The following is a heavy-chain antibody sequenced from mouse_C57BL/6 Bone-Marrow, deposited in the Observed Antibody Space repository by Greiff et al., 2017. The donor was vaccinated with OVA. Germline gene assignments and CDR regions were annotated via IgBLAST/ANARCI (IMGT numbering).Heavy chain of an antibody. D-gene: IGHD4-1*02. V-gene: IGHV1-64*01. J-gene: IGHJ3*01. CDR1: GYTFTSYW. Sequence: VQLQQPGAELVKPGASVKLSCKASGYTFTSYWMHWVKQGPGQGLEWIGMIHPNSGSTNYNEKFKSKATLTVDKSSSTAYMQLSSLTSEDSAVYYCATSTGTWFAYWGQGTLVTVSA. CDR3: ATSTGTWFAY. CDR2: IHPNSGST.